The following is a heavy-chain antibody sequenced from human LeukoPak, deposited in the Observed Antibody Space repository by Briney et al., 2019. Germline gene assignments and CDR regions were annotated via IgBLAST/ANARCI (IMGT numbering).Heavy chain of an antibody. V-gene: IGHV1-46*01. CDR2: VDPRGGST. Sequence: ASVKVSCKASGYTFTTYYMHWVRQAPGQGLEWMGMVDPRGGSTSYAQKFQGRVTMTRDTSTSTVNMELSRLRSDDTAVYYCARLAVAEGDDYWGQGTLVTVSS. CDR3: ARLAVAEGDDY. D-gene: IGHD6-19*01. CDR1: GYTFTTYY. J-gene: IGHJ4*02.